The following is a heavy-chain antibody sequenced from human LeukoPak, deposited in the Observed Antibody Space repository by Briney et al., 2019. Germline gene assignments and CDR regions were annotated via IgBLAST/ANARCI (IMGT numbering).Heavy chain of an antibody. J-gene: IGHJ6*02. CDR1: GGSVRSYY. CDR2: IHHSGNT. Sequence: PSETLSLTCSVSGGSVRSYYWTWIRQPPGKGLEWIGYIHHSGNTNYNPSLKGRVTISVDTSKNHLSLKVTSVTVADTALYYCARLGRTNGYPPKYYYGMDDWGQGTTVSVSS. D-gene: IGHD5-24*01. V-gene: IGHV4-59*08. CDR3: ARLGRTNGYPPKYYYGMDD.